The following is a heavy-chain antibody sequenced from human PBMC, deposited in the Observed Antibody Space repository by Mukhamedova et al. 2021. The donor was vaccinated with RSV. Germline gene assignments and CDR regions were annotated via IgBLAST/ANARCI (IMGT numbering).Heavy chain of an antibody. J-gene: IGHJ3*02. CDR2: A. D-gene: IGHD4-23*01. CDR3: ARDTDYGGNPGI. V-gene: IGHV1-69*01. Sequence: ANYAQKFQGRVTITADESTSTAYMELSSLRSEDTAVYYCARDTDYGGNPGIWGQGTMVTVSS.